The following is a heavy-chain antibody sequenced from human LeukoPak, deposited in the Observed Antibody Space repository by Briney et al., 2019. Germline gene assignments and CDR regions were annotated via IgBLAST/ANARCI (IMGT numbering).Heavy chain of an antibody. CDR3: ARGQRSMSYGSGSYYPNYYYYMDV. V-gene: IGHV4-34*01. Sequence: PSERLSFNSSVYAGSIYDFHWSRQPPPPGHGREWRRDPNHSDTADSNQSLKSRVTISVDTSKNQFSLKLSSVTAADTAVYYCARGQRSMSYGSGSYYPNYYYYMDVWGKGTTVTVSS. J-gene: IGHJ6*03. CDR1: AGSIYDFH. D-gene: IGHD3-10*01. CDR2: PNHSDTA.